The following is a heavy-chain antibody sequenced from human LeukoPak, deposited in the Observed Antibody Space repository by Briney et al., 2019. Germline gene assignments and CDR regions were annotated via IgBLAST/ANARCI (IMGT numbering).Heavy chain of an antibody. J-gene: IGHJ6*04. CDR2: INHSGST. CDR1: GGSFSGYY. D-gene: IGHD6-13*01. Sequence: SETLSLTCAAYGGSFSGYYWIWIRQPPGKGLEWIGEINHSGSTNYNPSLKSRITISVDTSKNQFSLKVSSVTAADTAVYYCARQKLAQDYYYGMDVWNKGTTVTVSS. V-gene: IGHV4-34*01. CDR3: ARQKLAQDYYYGMDV.